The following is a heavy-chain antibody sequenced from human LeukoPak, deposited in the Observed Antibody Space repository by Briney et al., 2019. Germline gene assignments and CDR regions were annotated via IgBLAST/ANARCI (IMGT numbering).Heavy chain of an antibody. CDR2: VYYSGST. D-gene: IGHD3-16*01. CDR3: AREDERDGGYFDY. Sequence: SETLSLTCSVSGGFNTHYYWSWIRQPPGKGLEWIGYVYYSGSTNYNPSLKSRVTISVDTSKNQFSLKLTSVTAADTAVYYCAREDERDGGYFDYWGQGTLVTVSS. J-gene: IGHJ4*02. V-gene: IGHV4-59*12. CDR1: GGFNTHYY.